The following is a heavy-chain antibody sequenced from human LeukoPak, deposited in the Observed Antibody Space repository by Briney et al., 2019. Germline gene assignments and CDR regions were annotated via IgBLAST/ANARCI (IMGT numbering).Heavy chain of an antibody. D-gene: IGHD2-15*01. CDR3: ARVKACSGGSCYPIDAFDI. CDR1: GFTFSDYY. V-gene: IGHV3-11*04. J-gene: IGHJ3*02. CDR2: ISSSGSTI. Sequence: GGSLRLSCAASGFTFSDYYMSWIRQAPGKGLEWVSYISSSGSTIYYADSVKGRFTISRDNAKNSLYLQMNSLRAEDTAVYYCARVKACSGGSCYPIDAFDIWGQGTMVTVSS.